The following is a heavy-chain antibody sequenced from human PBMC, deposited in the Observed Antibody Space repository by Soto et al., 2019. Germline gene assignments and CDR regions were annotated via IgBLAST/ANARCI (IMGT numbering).Heavy chain of an antibody. CDR3: AREDARSFYFCGSTHTVDYHADDGLDI. Sequence: ASVKVSCKASGGTFSSYAISWVRQAPGQGLEWMGGIIPIFGTANYAQKFQGRVTITADESTSTAYMELSSLRSEDTAVYYCAREDARSFYFCGSTHTVDYHADDGLDIWGQGTMVTVSS. D-gene: IGHD2-2*01. V-gene: IGHV1-69*13. CDR1: GGTFSSYA. J-gene: IGHJ6*02. CDR2: IIPIFGTA.